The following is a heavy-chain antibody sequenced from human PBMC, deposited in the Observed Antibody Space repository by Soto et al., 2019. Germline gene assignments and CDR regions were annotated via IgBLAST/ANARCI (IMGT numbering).Heavy chain of an antibody. CDR3: ARGHYGDYVDY. J-gene: IGHJ4*02. Sequence: QVQLVESGGGVVQPGRSLRLSCAASGFTFSSYAMHWVRQAPGKGLEWVAVISYVGSNKYYADSVKGRFTISRDNSKNTLYLQMNSLRAEDTAVYYCARGHYGDYVDYWGQGTLVTVSS. CDR2: ISYVGSNK. V-gene: IGHV3-30-3*01. D-gene: IGHD4-17*01. CDR1: GFTFSSYA.